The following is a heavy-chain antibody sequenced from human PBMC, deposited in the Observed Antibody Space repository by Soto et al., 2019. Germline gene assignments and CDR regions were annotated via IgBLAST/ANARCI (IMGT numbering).Heavy chain of an antibody. V-gene: IGHV3-7*01. J-gene: IGHJ6*03. CDR2: IKQDGSEK. Sequence: PGGSLRLPWAASGFTFSSHWMSWVRQAPGKGLEWVANIKQDGSEKYYVDSVKGRFTISRDNAKNSLYLQMNSLRAEDAAVYYCARDRRLRYFDWLLDSYYMDVWGQGTTVTVSS. D-gene: IGHD3-9*01. CDR3: ARDRRLRYFDWLLDSYYMDV. CDR1: GFTFSSHW.